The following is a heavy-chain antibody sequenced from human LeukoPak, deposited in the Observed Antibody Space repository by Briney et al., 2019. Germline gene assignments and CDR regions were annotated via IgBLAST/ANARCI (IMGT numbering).Heavy chain of an antibody. J-gene: IGHJ6*03. Sequence: SVKVSCKASGGTFSSYATSWVRQAPGQGLEWMGGIIPIFGTANYAQKFQGRVTITADESTSTAYMELSSLRSEDTAVYYCARADSGYDNYYYYYMDVWGKGTTVTVSS. CDR1: GGTFSSYA. D-gene: IGHD5-12*01. CDR3: ARADSGYDNYYYYYMDV. V-gene: IGHV1-69*13. CDR2: IIPIFGTA.